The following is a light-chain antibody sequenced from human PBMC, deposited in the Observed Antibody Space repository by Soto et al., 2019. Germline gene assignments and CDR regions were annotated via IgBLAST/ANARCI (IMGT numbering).Light chain of an antibody. Sequence: DIQMTQSPSTLSASVGDRVTITCRASQSISSWLAWYQQKPGKAPKLLIYDASSLESGVPSRFSGSGSGTEFTLTISSLQPDVFATYYCQQYNSYSPVTFGGGTKVEIK. J-gene: IGKJ4*01. CDR3: QQYNSYSPVT. V-gene: IGKV1-5*01. CDR1: QSISSW. CDR2: DAS.